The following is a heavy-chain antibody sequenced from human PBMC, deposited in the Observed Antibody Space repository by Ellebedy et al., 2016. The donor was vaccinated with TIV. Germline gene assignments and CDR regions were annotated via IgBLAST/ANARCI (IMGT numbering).Heavy chain of an antibody. CDR2: IYYSGST. CDR3: ARERAMAPSPYNWFDP. V-gene: IGHV4-39*07. D-gene: IGHD5-18*01. Sequence: GSLRLSXTVSGGSISSSSYYWGWIRQPPGKGLEWIGSIYYSGSTYYNPSLKSRVTISVDTSKNQFSLKLSSVTAADTAVYYCARERAMAPSPYNWFDPWGQGTLVTVSS. J-gene: IGHJ5*02. CDR1: GGSISSSSYY.